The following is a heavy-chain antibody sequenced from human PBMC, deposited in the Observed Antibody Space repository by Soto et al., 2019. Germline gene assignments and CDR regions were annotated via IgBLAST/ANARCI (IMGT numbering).Heavy chain of an antibody. J-gene: IGHJ4*02. Sequence: SETLSLTCTVSGGSISRYYWSWIRQPPGKGLEWIGYIYYSGSTNYNPSLKSRVTISVDTSKNQFSLKLSSVTAADTAVYYCARRASGWGGYYFDYWGQGTLVTVSS. CDR3: ARRASGWGGYYFDY. CDR1: GGSISRYY. CDR2: IYYSGST. D-gene: IGHD6-19*01. V-gene: IGHV4-59*08.